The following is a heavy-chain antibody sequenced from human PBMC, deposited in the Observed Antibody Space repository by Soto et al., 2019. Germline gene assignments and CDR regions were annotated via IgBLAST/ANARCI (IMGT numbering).Heavy chain of an antibody. CDR2: ISYDGSNK. D-gene: IGHD5-18*01. Sequence: PGGSLRLSCAASGFTFSSYAMHWVRQAPGKGLEWVAVISYDGSNKYYADSVKGRFTISRDNSKNTLYLQMNSLRAEDTAVYYCARDLRGHSYGTLAYYYYGMDVWGQGTTVTVSS. J-gene: IGHJ6*02. CDR3: ARDLRGHSYGTLAYYYYGMDV. CDR1: GFTFSSYA. V-gene: IGHV3-30-3*01.